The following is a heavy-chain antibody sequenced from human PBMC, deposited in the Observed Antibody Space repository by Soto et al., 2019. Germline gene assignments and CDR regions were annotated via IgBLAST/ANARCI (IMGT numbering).Heavy chain of an antibody. CDR1: GGSFMGYY. V-gene: IGHV4-34*01. CDR2: INHSGST. D-gene: IGHD2-15*01. CDR3: AGGLLQYYFDY. J-gene: IGHJ4*02. Sequence: QVQLQQWGAGLLKPSETLSLTCAVYGGSFMGYYWSWFRQPPGKGLEGIGEINHSGSTNYNPSLKSRVTISVDTSKNQFSLKLSSVTAADTAVYYCAGGLLQYYFDYWGQGTLVTVSS.